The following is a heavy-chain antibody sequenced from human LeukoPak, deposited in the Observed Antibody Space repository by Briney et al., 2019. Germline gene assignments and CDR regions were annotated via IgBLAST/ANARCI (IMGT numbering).Heavy chain of an antibody. CDR2: IYYSGST. CDR3: ARGRGTYYYGSRHAFDI. Sequence: SGTLSLTCAVSGGSISSSNWWSWVRQPPGKGLEWIGYIYYSGSTYYNPSLKSRVTISVDTSKNQFSLKLSSVTAADTAVYYCARGRGTYYYGSRHAFDIWGQGTMVTVSS. V-gene: IGHV4-4*02. CDR1: GGSISSSNW. J-gene: IGHJ3*02. D-gene: IGHD3-22*01.